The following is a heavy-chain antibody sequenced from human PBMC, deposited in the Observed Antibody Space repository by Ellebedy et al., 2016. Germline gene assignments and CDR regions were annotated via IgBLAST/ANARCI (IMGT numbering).Heavy chain of an antibody. V-gene: IGHV1-24*01. Sequence: ASVKVSCXVSGYTLTELSMHWVRQAPGKGLEWMGGFDPEDGETIYAQKFQGRVTMTEDTSTDTAYMELSSLRSEDTAVYYCARGDDSSGYLSNWFNPWGQGTLVTVSS. CDR2: FDPEDGET. D-gene: IGHD3-22*01. J-gene: IGHJ5*02. CDR3: ARGDDSSGYLSNWFNP. CDR1: GYTLTELS.